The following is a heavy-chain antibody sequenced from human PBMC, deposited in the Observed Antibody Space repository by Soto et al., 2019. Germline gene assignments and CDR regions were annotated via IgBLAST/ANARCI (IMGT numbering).Heavy chain of an antibody. CDR2: INAGNGNT. CDR3: ARERHLVGFQDGSGSYFGY. J-gene: IGHJ4*02. V-gene: IGHV1-3*01. D-gene: IGHD3-10*01. Sequence: ASVKVSCKASGYTFTNYAMHWVRQAPGQRLEWMGWINAGNGNTKYSQQVQGRVTITRDASASTAYMELSSLRSEDTAVYYCARERHLVGFQDGSGSYFGYWGQGTLVTVSS. CDR1: GYTFTNYA.